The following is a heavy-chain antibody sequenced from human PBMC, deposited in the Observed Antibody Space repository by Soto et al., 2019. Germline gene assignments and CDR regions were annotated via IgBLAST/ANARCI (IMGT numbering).Heavy chain of an antibody. Sequence: EVQLVESGGGLVQPGGSLRLSCAASGFTFSSYDMHWVRQATGKGLEWVSAIGTAGDTYYPGSVKGRFTISRENAKNSLYLQMNSLRAEDTAVYYCARTLLDYSSSFLDPWGQGTLVTVSS. V-gene: IGHV3-13*01. CDR3: ARTLLDYSSSFLDP. CDR1: GFTFSSYD. D-gene: IGHD6-6*01. CDR2: IGTAGDT. J-gene: IGHJ5*02.